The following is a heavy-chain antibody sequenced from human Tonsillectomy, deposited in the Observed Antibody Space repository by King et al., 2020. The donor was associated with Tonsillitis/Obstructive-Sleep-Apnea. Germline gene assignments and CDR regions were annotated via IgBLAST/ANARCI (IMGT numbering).Heavy chain of an antibody. CDR3: ARGKTGSGYGVNWNWDP. CDR2: ISSSSSSI. Sequence: VQLVESGGGLVKPGGSLRLSCAASGFTYSSYTINWVRQAPGKGLEWVSSISSSSSSIYYADSVKGRFTISRDNAKNSLYLQMNCLRAEDTSVYYCARGKTGSGYGVNWNWDPWGRGALVTSSS. J-gene: IGHJ2*01. V-gene: IGHV3-21*01. D-gene: IGHD5-12*01. CDR1: GFTYSSYT.